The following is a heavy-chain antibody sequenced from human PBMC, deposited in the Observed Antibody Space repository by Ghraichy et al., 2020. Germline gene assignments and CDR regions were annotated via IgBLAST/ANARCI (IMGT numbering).Heavy chain of an antibody. J-gene: IGHJ6*02. Sequence: GGSLRLSCAASGFTFSSYEMNWVRQAPGKGLEWVSYISSSGSTIYYADSVKGRFTISRDNAKNSLYLQMNSLRAEDTAVYYCARADIVVVPAAMREYYYYGMDVWGQGTTVTVSS. D-gene: IGHD2-2*01. CDR1: GFTFSSYE. V-gene: IGHV3-48*03. CDR2: ISSSGSTI. CDR3: ARADIVVVPAAMREYYYYGMDV.